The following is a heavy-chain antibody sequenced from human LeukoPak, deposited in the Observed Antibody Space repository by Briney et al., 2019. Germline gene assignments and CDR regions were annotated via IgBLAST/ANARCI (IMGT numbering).Heavy chain of an antibody. CDR3: ARNTVAGTFFDY. V-gene: IGHV4-4*07. J-gene: IGHJ4*02. CDR1: GGSISSDY. D-gene: IGHD6-19*01. CDR2: IYTSENT. Sequence: SETLSLTCTVSGGSISSDYWSWIRQPAGKGPEWIGRIYTSENTNYNPSLKSRVTLSVDTSKNQFSLKLTSVTAADTAVYYCARNTVAGTFFDYWGQGTLVTVSS.